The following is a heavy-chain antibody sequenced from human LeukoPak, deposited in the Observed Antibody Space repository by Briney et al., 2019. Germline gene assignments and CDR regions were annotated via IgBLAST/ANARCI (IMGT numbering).Heavy chain of an antibody. CDR3: ARDPTVTNFHDAFDI. J-gene: IGHJ3*02. CDR2: IKQDGSQK. Sequence: HPGGSLRLSCAASGFTFSNAWMSWVRQAPGKGLEWVATIKQDGSQKEYVDSVKGRFTISRDNAKNSLYLQMNSLRAEDTAVYYCARDPTVTNFHDAFDIWGQGTMVTVSS. V-gene: IGHV3-7*05. D-gene: IGHD4-17*01. CDR1: GFTFSNAW.